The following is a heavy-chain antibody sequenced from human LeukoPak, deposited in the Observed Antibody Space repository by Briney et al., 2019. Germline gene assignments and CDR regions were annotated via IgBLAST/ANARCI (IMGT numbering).Heavy chain of an antibody. CDR1: GGTFISYA. J-gene: IGHJ4*02. CDR3: ARDPLTYYYDSSNLRN. D-gene: IGHD3-22*01. V-gene: IGHV1-69*13. Sequence: SVKVSCKASGGTFISYAISWVRQAPGQGLEWMGGIIPIFGTANYAQKFQGRVTITADESTSTAYMELSSLRSEDTAVYYCARDPLTYYYDSSNLRNWGQGTLVTVSS. CDR2: IIPIFGTA.